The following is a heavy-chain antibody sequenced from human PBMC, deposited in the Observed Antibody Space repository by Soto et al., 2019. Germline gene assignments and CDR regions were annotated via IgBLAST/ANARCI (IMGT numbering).Heavy chain of an antibody. V-gene: IGHV4-31*03. CDR2: IYYSGST. J-gene: IGHJ3*02. CDR1: GGSISSGGYY. D-gene: IGHD3-10*01. CDR3: AVYGSGRYYNDPSDAFDI. Sequence: QVQLQESGPGLVKPSQTLSLTCTVSGGSISSGGYYWSWIRQHPGKGLEWIGYIYYSGSTYYNPSLKIRVNISVDTSKNQFSLKLSSVTAADTAVYYCAVYGSGRYYNDPSDAFDIWGQGTMVTVSS.